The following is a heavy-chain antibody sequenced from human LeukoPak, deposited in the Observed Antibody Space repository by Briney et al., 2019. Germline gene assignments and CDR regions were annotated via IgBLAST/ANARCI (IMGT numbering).Heavy chain of an antibody. CDR1: GGPISTYY. V-gene: IGHV4-59*01. CDR2: IFYTGST. J-gene: IGHJ4*02. CDR3: AKRGYFDC. Sequence: PSETLSLTCTVSGGPISTYYWSWIRQPPGKRLEWLGYIFYTGSTTYNPSLKSRITISVDTSKNHLSLKLSSVTAADTAVYYCAKRGYFDCWGQGTLVTVSS.